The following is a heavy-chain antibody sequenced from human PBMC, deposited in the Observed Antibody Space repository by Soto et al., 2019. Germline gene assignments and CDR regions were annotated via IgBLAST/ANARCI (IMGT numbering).Heavy chain of an antibody. Sequence: SCAASGFTFSSYEMNWVRQAPGKGLEWVSYISSSGSTIYYADSVKGRFTISRDNAKNSLYLQMNSLRAEDTAVYYCARDPTSSLNFWFDPWGQGTLVTVSS. CDR2: ISSSGSTI. V-gene: IGHV3-48*03. J-gene: IGHJ5*02. CDR1: GFTFSSYE. CDR3: ARDPTSSLNFWFDP. D-gene: IGHD1-7*01.